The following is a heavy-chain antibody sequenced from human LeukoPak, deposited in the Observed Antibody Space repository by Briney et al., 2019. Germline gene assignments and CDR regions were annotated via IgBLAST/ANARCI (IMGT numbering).Heavy chain of an antibody. D-gene: IGHD3-3*01. CDR2: ISGSGDSI. CDR3: AKDGRFLEWLLPLYYFDY. CDR1: GFTFSSYV. J-gene: IGHJ4*02. Sequence: GSLRLSCAASGFTFSSYVMSWVRQAPGKGLEWVSAISGSGDSIYYADSVKGRFTVSRDNSKNTLYLQMNSLRAEDTAVYYCAKDGRFLEWLLPLYYFDYWGQGTLVTVSS. V-gene: IGHV3-23*01.